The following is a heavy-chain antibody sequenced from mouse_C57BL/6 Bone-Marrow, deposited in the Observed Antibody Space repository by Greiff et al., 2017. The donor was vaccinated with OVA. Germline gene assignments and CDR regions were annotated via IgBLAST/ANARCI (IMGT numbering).Heavy chain of an antibody. J-gene: IGHJ3*01. D-gene: IGHD4-1*01. V-gene: IGHV3-6*01. CDR2: ISYDGSN. Sequence: EVKLMESGPGLVKPSQSLSLTCSVTGYSITSGYYWNWIRQFPGNKLEWMGYISYDGSNNYNPSLKNRISITRDTSKNQFFLKLNSVTTEDTATYYCARELGRFAYWGQGTLVTVSA. CDR1: GYSITSGYY. CDR3: ARELGRFAY.